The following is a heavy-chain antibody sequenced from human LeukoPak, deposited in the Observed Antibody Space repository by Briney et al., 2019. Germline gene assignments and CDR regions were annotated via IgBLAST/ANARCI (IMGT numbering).Heavy chain of an antibody. D-gene: IGHD5-12*01. CDR3: ARDNFSGYYSWFDP. J-gene: IGHJ5*02. CDR1: GYTFTGYY. V-gene: IGHV1-2*02. Sequence: ASVKVSCKASGYTFTGYYMHWVRQAPGQGLEWMGWINPNSGGTNYAQKFQGRVTMTGDTSISTAYMELSRLRSDDTAVYYCARDNFSGYYSWFDPWGQGTLVTVSS. CDR2: INPNSGGT.